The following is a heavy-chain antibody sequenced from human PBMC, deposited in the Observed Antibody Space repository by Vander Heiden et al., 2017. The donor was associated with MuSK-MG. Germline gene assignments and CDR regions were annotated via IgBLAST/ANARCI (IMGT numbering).Heavy chain of an antibody. CDR1: GYTFTGHY. D-gene: IGHD3-16*01. CDR2: INPNSGGT. V-gene: IGHV1-2*02. J-gene: IGHJ6*03. Sequence: QVQLVQSGAEVKKPGASVKVSCKASGYTFTGHYMHWVRQAPGQGLEWMGWINPNSGGTNYAQKFQGRVTMTRDTSISTAYMELSRLRSDDTAVYYCARDIGDPHYYYYYMDVWGKGTTVTVSS. CDR3: ARDIGDPHYYYYYMDV.